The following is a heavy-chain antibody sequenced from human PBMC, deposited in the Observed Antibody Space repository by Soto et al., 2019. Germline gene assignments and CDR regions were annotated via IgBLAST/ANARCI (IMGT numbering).Heavy chain of an antibody. V-gene: IGHV1-2*04. CDR2: INPNSGGT. Sequence: GASVKVSWKASGYTFTGYYMHWVRQAPGQGLEWMRWINPNSGGTNYVQNLQGWVTMTRDTSISTAYMELSRLRFDDTAVYYFARLTMVRGVIGYHYGMAVWGQGTTVTVSS. CDR3: ARLTMVRGVIGYHYGMAV. J-gene: IGHJ6*02. D-gene: IGHD3-10*01. CDR1: GYTFTGYY.